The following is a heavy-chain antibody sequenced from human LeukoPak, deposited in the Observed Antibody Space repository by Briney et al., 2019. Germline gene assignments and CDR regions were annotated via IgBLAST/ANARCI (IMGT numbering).Heavy chain of an antibody. CDR1: GYTFTGYY. J-gene: IGHJ4*02. Sequence: ASVKVSCKASGYTFTGYYMHWVRQAPGQGLEWMGWINPNSGGTNYAQKYQGRVTMTRDTSISTAYMELSRLRSDDTAVYYCASFGYGYVRAFDYWGQGTLVTVSS. CDR2: INPNSGGT. CDR3: ASFGYGYVRAFDY. V-gene: IGHV1-2*02. D-gene: IGHD5-18*01.